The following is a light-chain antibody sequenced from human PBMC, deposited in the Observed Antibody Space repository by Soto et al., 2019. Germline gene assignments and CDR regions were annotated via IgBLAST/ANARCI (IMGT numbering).Light chain of an antibody. J-gene: IGKJ2*01. CDR1: QSVSSY. CDR3: HQRINWPPPDT. CDR2: DAS. Sequence: EIVLTQSPATLSLSPGERATLSCRASQSVSSYVGWYQQKPGQAPRLLIYDASNRATGIPPRFSGSGSGTSFTLTISSLEPEDFAVYYCHQRINWPPPDTFGPGTKREIK. V-gene: IGKV3-11*01.